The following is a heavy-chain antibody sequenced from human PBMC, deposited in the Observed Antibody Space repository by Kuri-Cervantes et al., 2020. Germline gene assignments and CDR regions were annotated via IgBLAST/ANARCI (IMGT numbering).Heavy chain of an antibody. CDR2: IIPIFGTA. V-gene: IGHV1-69*13. CDR3: ARGHHKAAAGGEY. Sequence: SVKVSCKASGGTFSSYAISWVRQARGQGLEWMGGIIPIFGTANYAQKFQGRVTITADESTSTAYMELSSLRSEDTAGYYCARGHHKAAAGGEYWGQRTRVTVSS. J-gene: IGHJ4*02. CDR1: GGTFSSYA. D-gene: IGHD6-13*01.